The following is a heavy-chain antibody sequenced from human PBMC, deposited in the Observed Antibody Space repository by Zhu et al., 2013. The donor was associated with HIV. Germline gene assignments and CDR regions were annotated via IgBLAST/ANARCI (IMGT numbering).Heavy chain of an antibody. J-gene: IGHJ3*02. CDR3: VVAIHDAFDI. V-gene: IGHV4-38-2*02. CDR2: IYHSGST. D-gene: IGHD5-12*01. CDR1: GYSISSGYY. Sequence: VQESGPGLVKPSETLSLTCTVSGYSISSGYYWGWIRQPPGKGLEWIGSIYHSGSTYYNPSLKSRVTISVDTSKNQFSLKLSSVTAADTAVYYCVVAIHDAFDIWGQGTMVTVSS.